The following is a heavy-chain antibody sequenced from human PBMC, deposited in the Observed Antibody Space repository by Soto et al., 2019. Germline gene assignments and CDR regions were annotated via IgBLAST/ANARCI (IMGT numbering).Heavy chain of an antibody. CDR3: ARGQLVWYGDLTPYYRDMDV. CDR1: GFTFNTYS. D-gene: IGHD3-10*01. CDR2: ISHDGGT. J-gene: IGHJ6*02. Sequence: LRLSCAASGFTFNTYSMNWVRQSPGKGLEWIGEISHDGGTNYSPSLASRISISADTSKNQFSLHLKSVTAADTGLYFCARGQLVWYGDLTPYYRDMDVWGQGTTVTVSS. V-gene: IGHV4-34*01.